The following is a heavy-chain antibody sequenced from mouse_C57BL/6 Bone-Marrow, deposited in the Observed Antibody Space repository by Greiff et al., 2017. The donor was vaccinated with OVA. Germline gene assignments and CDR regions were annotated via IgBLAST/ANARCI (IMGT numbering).Heavy chain of an antibody. CDR3: ARQVCNWGLFAY. V-gene: IGHV5-6*02. CDR2: ISSGGSYT. CDR1: GFTFSSYG. J-gene: IGHJ3*01. D-gene: IGHD4-1*02. Sequence: DVMLVESGGDLVKPGGSLKLSCAASGFTFSSYGMSWVRQTPDKRLEWVATISSGGSYTYYPERVKGRFTISRDNAKNTLYLQMSSLKSEDTAMYYCARQVCNWGLFAYWGQGTLVTVSA.